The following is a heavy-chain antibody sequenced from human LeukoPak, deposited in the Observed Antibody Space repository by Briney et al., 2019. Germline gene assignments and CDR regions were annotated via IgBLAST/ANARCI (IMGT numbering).Heavy chain of an antibody. CDR3: ARIGYSTSWANFDY. CDR1: GFTFRNYG. Sequence: PGTSRRPSCAASGFTFRNYGMHWVRQAPGKGREWVASIRTGGGEKYHADSVQGRFSISRDNSKNTLYLQMDSLRAEDTALCYCARIGYSTSWANFDYWGQGTLATVSS. V-gene: IGHV3-33*01. J-gene: IGHJ4*02. D-gene: IGHD6-13*01. CDR2: IRTGGGEK.